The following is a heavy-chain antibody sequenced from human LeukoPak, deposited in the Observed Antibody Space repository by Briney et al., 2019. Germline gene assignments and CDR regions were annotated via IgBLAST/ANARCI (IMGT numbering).Heavy chain of an antibody. Sequence: GGSLRLSCAASGFTFSSYAMSWVRQAPGKGLEWVSAISGSGGSTYYADSVKGRFTISRDNAKNSLYLQMNSLRAEDTAVYYCASVCTRIQLWFQKRYYFDYWGQGTLVTVSS. D-gene: IGHD5-18*01. J-gene: IGHJ4*02. CDR1: GFTFSSYA. CDR2: ISGSGGST. V-gene: IGHV3-23*01. CDR3: ASVCTRIQLWFQKRYYFDY.